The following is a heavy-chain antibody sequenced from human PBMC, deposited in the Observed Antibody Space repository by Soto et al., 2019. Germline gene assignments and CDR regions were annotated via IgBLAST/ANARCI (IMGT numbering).Heavy chain of an antibody. V-gene: IGHV3-23*01. J-gene: IGHJ4*02. Sequence: GGSLRLSCAASGFTFSSYAMSWVRQAPGKGLEWVSAISGSGGSTYYADSVKGRFTISRDNSKNTLYLQMNSLRAEDTSVYYCAKGVGRYNWNYFDYWGQGTLVTVSS. CDR2: ISGSGGST. D-gene: IGHD1-20*01. CDR1: GFTFSSYA. CDR3: AKGVGRYNWNYFDY.